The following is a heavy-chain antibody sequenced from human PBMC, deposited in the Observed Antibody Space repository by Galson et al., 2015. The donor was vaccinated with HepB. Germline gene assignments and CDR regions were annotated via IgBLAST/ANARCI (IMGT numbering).Heavy chain of an antibody. Sequence: SVKVSCKASGYSFRNYGISWVRQAPGQGLEWMGWISFYNGNANYAQNIQGRVTMTTDTSTTTAYMELKSLRSDDMAVYYCARARYSSSPPDYWGQGTLVSVSS. CDR2: ISFYNGNA. D-gene: IGHD6-6*01. CDR1: GYSFRNYG. V-gene: IGHV1-18*03. J-gene: IGHJ4*02. CDR3: ARARYSSSPPDY.